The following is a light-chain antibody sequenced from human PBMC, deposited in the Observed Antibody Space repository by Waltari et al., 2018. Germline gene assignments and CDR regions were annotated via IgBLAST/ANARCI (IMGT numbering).Light chain of an antibody. CDR1: QNIDNY. CDR2: AAS. Sequence: DIQMTQSPSSLSASVRDRVSITCRASQNIDNYLNWYQQKPGNAPKLLIYAASTLQSGVPSRFSGSGSGTEFSLTSSSLQPEDFANYYCQQSYSNSLTFGGGTRVEIK. CDR3: QQSYSNSLT. V-gene: IGKV1-39*01. J-gene: IGKJ4*01.